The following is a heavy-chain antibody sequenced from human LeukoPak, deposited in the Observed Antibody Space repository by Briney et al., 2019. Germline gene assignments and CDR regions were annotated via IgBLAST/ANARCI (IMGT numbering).Heavy chain of an antibody. V-gene: IGHV4-34*01. D-gene: IGHD3-10*01. CDR1: GFTFSSYA. CDR3: ARRRGQGSGSYFHYYYYGMDV. J-gene: IGHJ6*02. CDR2: INHSGTT. Sequence: GSLRLSCAASGFTFSSYAMSWVRQPPGEGLEWIGEINHSGTTNYNPSLKSRVTISIDTSKNQFSLKLSSVTAADTAVYSCARRRGQGSGSYFHYYYYGMDVWGQGTTVTVSS.